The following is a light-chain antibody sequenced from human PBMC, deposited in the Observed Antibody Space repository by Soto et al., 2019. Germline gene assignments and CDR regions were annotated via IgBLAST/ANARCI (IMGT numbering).Light chain of an antibody. CDR3: QQYCRSPT. CDR1: QSVSSSY. J-gene: IGKJ4*01. CDR2: GAS. V-gene: IGKV3-20*01. Sequence: EIVLTQSPGTLSLSPGERATLSCRASQSVSSSYLAWYQQKPGQAPRLLIYGASSRATGIPDRFSGSGSGTDFTVTISRLEPEDFAVYYCQQYCRSPTFGGGTKVDIK.